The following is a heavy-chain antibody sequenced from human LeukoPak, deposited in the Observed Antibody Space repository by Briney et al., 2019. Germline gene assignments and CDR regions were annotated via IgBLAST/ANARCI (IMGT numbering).Heavy chain of an antibody. J-gene: IGHJ4*02. D-gene: IGHD3-3*01. V-gene: IGHV4-4*07. Sequence: SETLSLTCTVSGGSISSYYWSWIRQPAGKGLEWIGRIYTSGSTNYNPSLKSRVTMSVDTSKNQFSLKLSSVTAADTAVYYCARHDDFWSGYYLIDYWGQGTLVTVSS. CDR3: ARHDDFWSGYYLIDY. CDR1: GGSISSYY. CDR2: IYTSGST.